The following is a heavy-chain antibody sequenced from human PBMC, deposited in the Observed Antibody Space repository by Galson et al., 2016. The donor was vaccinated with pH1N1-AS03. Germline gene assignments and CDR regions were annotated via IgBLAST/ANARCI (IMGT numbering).Heavy chain of an antibody. D-gene: IGHD2-21*02. CDR2: IIPKLPTV. V-gene: IGHV1-69*01. CDR3: ARLAHCSGDCYSMGPWGYFDF. Sequence: HGFEWIGGIIPKLPTVDYADNFQDRVSITADASTTTVYMEVISLKSEDTAMYYCARLAHCSGDCYSMGPWGYFDFWGQGTLVTVSS. J-gene: IGHJ4*03.